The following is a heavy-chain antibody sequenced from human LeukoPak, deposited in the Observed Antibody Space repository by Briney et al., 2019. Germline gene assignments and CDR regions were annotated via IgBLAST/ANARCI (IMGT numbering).Heavy chain of an antibody. J-gene: IGHJ4*02. CDR1: GGSISSGGYY. Sequence: SETLSLTRTVSGGSISSGGYYWSWIRQHPGKGLEWIGYIYYSGSTYYNPSLKSRVTISVDTSKNQFSLKLSSVTAADTAVYYCARGRVDTAMVGPYLFDYWGQGTLVTVSS. CDR3: ARGRVDTAMVGPYLFDY. V-gene: IGHV4-31*03. CDR2: IYYSGST. D-gene: IGHD5-18*01.